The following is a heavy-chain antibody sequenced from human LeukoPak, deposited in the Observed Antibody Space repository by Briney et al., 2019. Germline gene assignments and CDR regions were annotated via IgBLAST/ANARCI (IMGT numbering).Heavy chain of an antibody. CDR2: ISSTSRRK. CDR1: GFTFSSYS. J-gene: IGHJ1*01. V-gene: IGHV3-21*01. Sequence: GGSLRLSCAASGFTFSSYSMNWVRQAPGKGLEWVSSISSTSRRKYYADSVKGRFTISRDDDKHSLFLQINNLRAEDTAVYYCVRDMNTVTTCYLQYWGQGTLVTVSS. CDR3: VRDMNTVTTCYLQY. D-gene: IGHD4-11*01.